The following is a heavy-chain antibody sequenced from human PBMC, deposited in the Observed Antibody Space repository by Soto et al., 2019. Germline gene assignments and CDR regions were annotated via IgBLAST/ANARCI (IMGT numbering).Heavy chain of an antibody. J-gene: IGHJ6*03. CDR2: IRSKAYGGTT. CDR1: GVTCGDYA. D-gene: IGHD6-13*01. Sequence: PGGSLRLSCTAAGVTCGDYAMSWFRQAPGKGLEWVGFIRSKAYGGTTEYAASVKGRFTISRDDSKSIAYLQMNSLKTEDTAVYYCTRARIAGPEYYYYMDVWGKGTTVTVSS. CDR3: TRARIAGPEYYYYMDV. V-gene: IGHV3-49*03.